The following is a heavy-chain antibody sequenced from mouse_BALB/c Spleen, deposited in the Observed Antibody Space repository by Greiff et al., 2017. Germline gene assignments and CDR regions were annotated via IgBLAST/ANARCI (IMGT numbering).Heavy chain of an antibody. CDR1: GFTFSSYT. CDR3: ARHGQGAMDY. J-gene: IGHJ4*01. D-gene: IGHD6-1*01. V-gene: IGHV5-6-4*01. Sequence: EVNVVESGGGLVKPGGSLKLSCAASGFTFSSYTMSWVRQTPEKRLEWVATISSGGSYTYYPDSVKGRFTISRDNAKNTLYLQMSSLKSEDTAMYYCARHGQGAMDYWGQGTSVTVSS. CDR2: ISSGGSYT.